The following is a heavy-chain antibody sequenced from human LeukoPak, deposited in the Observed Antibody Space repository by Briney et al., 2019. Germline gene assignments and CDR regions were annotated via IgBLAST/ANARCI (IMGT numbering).Heavy chain of an antibody. J-gene: IGHJ4*02. D-gene: IGHD6-19*01. CDR1: GGTFSSYA. CDR3: ASRTGRPRPDSSGWNFDY. Sequence: ASVKVSCKASGGTFSSYAISWVRQAPGQGLEWMGGIIPIFGTANYAQKFQGRVTITTDESTSTAYMELSSLRSEDTAVYYCASRTGRPRPDSSGWNFDYWGQGTLVTVSS. CDR2: IIPIFGTA. V-gene: IGHV1-69*05.